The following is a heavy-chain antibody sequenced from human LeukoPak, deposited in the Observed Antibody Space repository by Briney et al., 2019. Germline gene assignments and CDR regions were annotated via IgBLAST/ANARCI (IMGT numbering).Heavy chain of an antibody. D-gene: IGHD4-23*01. J-gene: IGHJ4*02. CDR1: GFTFDDYA. Sequence: GGSLRLSCAASGFTFDDYAMHWVRQAPGKGLEWVSGISWNSGSIGYADSVKGRFTISRDNAKNSLYLQMNSLRAEGMALYYCAKDLYGGNSGVFDYWGQGTLVTVSS. V-gene: IGHV3-9*03. CDR3: AKDLYGGNSGVFDY. CDR2: ISWNSGSI.